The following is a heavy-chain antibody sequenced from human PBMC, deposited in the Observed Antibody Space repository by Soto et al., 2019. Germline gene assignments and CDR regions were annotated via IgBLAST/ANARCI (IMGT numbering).Heavy chain of an antibody. CDR2: ISYDGSNK. D-gene: IGHD6-19*01. Sequence: GGSLRLSCAASGFTFSSYAMHWVRQAPGKGLEWVAVISYDGSNKYYADSVKGRFTISRDNSKNTLYLEMNSLRAEDTAVYYCASGIRGWRPFDYWGQGTLVTVSS. J-gene: IGHJ4*02. CDR3: ASGIRGWRPFDY. V-gene: IGHV3-30-3*01. CDR1: GFTFSSYA.